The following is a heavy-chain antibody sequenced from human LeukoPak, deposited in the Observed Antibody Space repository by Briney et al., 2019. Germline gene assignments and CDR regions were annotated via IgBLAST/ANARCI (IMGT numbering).Heavy chain of an antibody. CDR1: GYTFSDYG. V-gene: IGHV3-30*03. D-gene: IGHD2/OR15-2a*01. CDR3: ATDLGPQVLWDLFDY. Sequence: GGSLRLSCAVSGYTFSDYGMHWVRQAPGKGLEWVAVISYDGDDIYYTDSVKGRFTISRDNSKSTLFLQMNSLRAEDTAVYYCATDLGPQVLWDLFDYWGQGTLVTVSS. J-gene: IGHJ4*02. CDR2: ISYDGDDI.